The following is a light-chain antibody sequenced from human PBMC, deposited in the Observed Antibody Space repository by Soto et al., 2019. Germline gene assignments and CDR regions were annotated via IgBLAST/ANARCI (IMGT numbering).Light chain of an antibody. CDR3: LTHKDYPWK. Sequence: DIQMTQSPSSLSASVGDRVTITCRASQGISNYLAWYQQKPGKVPKLLIYAASSLQSGVPSRFSGAGSGAEFTLTINGLQAEELETYFCLTHKDYPWKCGQGTK. CDR2: AAS. V-gene: IGKV1-17*01. J-gene: IGKJ1*01. CDR1: QGISNY.